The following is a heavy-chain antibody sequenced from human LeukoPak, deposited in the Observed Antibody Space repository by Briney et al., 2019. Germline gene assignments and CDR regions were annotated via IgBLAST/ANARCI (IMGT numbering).Heavy chain of an antibody. J-gene: IGHJ4*02. CDR3: ARDPEVGATVFDY. CDR2: ISAYNGNT. CDR1: GYTFTSYA. D-gene: IGHD1-26*01. V-gene: IGHV1-18*01. Sequence: ASVKVSCKASGYTFTSYAISWVRQAPGQGLEWMGWISAYNGNTNYAQELQGRVTMTTDTSTSIVYMELRSLRSDDTAVYYCARDPEVGATVFDYWGQGTLVTVSS.